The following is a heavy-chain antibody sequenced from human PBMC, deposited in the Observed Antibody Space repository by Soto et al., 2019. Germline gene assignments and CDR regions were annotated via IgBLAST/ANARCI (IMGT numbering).Heavy chain of an antibody. D-gene: IGHD1-1*01. CDR2: ISAYNGNT. Sequence: ASVKVSCKASGYTFTSYGISWVRQAPGQGLEWMGWISAYNGNTNYALKLQGRVTMTTDTSTSTAYMELRSLRSDDTAVYYCARDLTGQLERRHWFDPWGQGTLVTVSS. CDR1: GYTFTSYG. V-gene: IGHV1-18*01. CDR3: ARDLTGQLERRHWFDP. J-gene: IGHJ5*02.